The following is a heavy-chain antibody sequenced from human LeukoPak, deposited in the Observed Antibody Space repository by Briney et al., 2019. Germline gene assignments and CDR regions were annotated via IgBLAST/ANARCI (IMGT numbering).Heavy chain of an antibody. CDR3: AREITVISAIE. CDR1: GYSFSSYW. CDR2: IYPDDSFI. V-gene: IGHV5-51*01. J-gene: IGHJ4*02. D-gene: IGHD6-13*01. Sequence: GESLKISCQAYGYSFSSYWIGWVRQMPGKGLEWMGVIYPDDSFIRYSPSLQGRVTISADTSINTAYLQWSDLKASDTAIYFCAREITVISAIEWGPGTQVTVSS.